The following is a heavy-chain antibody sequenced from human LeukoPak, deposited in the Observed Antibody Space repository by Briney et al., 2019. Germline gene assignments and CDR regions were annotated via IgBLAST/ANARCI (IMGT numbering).Heavy chain of an antibody. CDR2: IYYSGST. CDR3: ARLPDMMVRGVIGEGFDY. D-gene: IGHD3-10*01. V-gene: IGHV4-39*01. Sequence: ASETLSLTCTVSGGSISSSSYYWGWIRQPPGKGLEWIGSIYYSGSTYYNPSLKSRVTISVDTSKNQFSLKLSSVTAADTAVYYCARLPDMMVRGVIGEGFDYWGQGTLVTVSS. CDR1: GGSISSSSYY. J-gene: IGHJ4*02.